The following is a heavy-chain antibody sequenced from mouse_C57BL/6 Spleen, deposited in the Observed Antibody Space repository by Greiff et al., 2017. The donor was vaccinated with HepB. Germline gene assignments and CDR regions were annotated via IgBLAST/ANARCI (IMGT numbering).Heavy chain of an antibody. D-gene: IGHD1-1*01. Sequence: EVKVVESGGDLVKPGGSLKLSCAASGFTFSSYGMSWVRQTPDKRLEWVATISSGGSYTYYPDSVKGRFTISRDNAKNTLYLQMSSLKSEDTAMYYCARQTVVAGAMDYWGQGTSVTVSS. J-gene: IGHJ4*01. CDR1: GFTFSSYG. V-gene: IGHV5-6*01. CDR3: ARQTVVAGAMDY. CDR2: ISSGGSYT.